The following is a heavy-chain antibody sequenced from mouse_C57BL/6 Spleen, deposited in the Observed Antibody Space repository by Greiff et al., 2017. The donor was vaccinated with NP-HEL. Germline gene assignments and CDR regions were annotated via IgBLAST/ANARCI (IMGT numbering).Heavy chain of an antibody. CDR2: IYPSDSET. Sequence: QVQLQQPGAELVRPGPSVKLSCKASGYTFTSYWMDWVKQRPGQGLEWIGNIYPSDSETHYNQKFKDKATLTVDKSSSTAYMQLSSLTSEDSAVYYCARRIDYYGSSGYFDVWGTGTTVTVSS. D-gene: IGHD1-1*01. CDR3: ARRIDYYGSSGYFDV. J-gene: IGHJ1*03. V-gene: IGHV1-61*01. CDR1: GYTFTSYW.